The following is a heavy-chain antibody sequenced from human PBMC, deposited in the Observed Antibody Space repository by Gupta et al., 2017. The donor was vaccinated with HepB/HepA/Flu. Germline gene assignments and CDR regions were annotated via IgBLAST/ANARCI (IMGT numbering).Heavy chain of an antibody. V-gene: IGHV3-30*18. Sequence: YGSYGMHWVRQAPGKELEWVAVISYDGSNKYYADSVKGRFTISRDNSKNTLYLQMNSLRAEDTAVYYCAKGGSSWYYYYGMDVWGQGTTVTVSS. CDR3: AKGGSSWYYYYGMDV. CDR1: YGSYG. J-gene: IGHJ6*02. D-gene: IGHD6-13*01. CDR2: ISYDGSNK.